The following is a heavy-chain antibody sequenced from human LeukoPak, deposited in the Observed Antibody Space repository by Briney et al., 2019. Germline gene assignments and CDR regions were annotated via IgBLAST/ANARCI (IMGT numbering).Heavy chain of an antibody. CDR3: ARFRTAMQLWKGYYFDY. Sequence: PGGSLRLSCAASGFTFSRYWMSWVRQAPGKGLEWVANIKQDGREKYYVDSVKGRFTISRDNAKNSLYLQMNSLRAEDTAVYYCARFRTAMQLWKGYYFDYWGQGTLVTVSS. CDR2: IKQDGREK. D-gene: IGHD5-18*01. V-gene: IGHV3-7*01. J-gene: IGHJ4*02. CDR1: GFTFSRYW.